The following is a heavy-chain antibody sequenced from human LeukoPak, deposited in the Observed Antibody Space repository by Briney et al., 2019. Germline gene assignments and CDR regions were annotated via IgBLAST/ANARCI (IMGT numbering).Heavy chain of an antibody. V-gene: IGHV3-30*02. J-gene: IGHJ4*02. Sequence: GGSLRLSCAASGFTFSSYGMHWVRQAPGKGLEWVAFIRYDGSNKYYADSVKGRFTISRDNSKNTLYLQMNSLRAEDTAVYYCAKDAGIAGTTRWLDYWGQGTLVTVSS. CDR2: IRYDGSNK. D-gene: IGHD1-7*01. CDR1: GFTFSSYG. CDR3: AKDAGIAGTTRWLDY.